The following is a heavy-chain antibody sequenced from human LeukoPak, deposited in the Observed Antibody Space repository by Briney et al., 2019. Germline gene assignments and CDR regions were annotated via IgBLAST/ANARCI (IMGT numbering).Heavy chain of an antibody. J-gene: IGHJ3*02. D-gene: IGHD3-22*01. CDR1: GFTVSSNY. CDR2: IYSGGST. CDR3: ARGAYDSSGYGFSWAFDI. Sequence: GGSLRLSCAASGFTVSSNYMSWVRQAPGKGLEWVSVIYSGGSTYYADSVKGRFTISRDNSKNTLYLQMNSLRAEDTAVYYCARGAYDSSGYGFSWAFDIWGQGTMVTVSS. V-gene: IGHV3-66*01.